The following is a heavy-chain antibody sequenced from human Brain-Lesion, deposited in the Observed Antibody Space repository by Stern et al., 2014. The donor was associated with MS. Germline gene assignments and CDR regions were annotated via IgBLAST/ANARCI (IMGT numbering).Heavy chain of an antibody. V-gene: IGHV4-39*01. J-gene: IGHJ4*02. CDR2: IYYSGFT. D-gene: IGHD1-26*01. CDR1: GGSISSSTYY. CDR3: ARHDSVPRPSQLYSARDRGPGYFDY. Sequence: QVQLVQSGPGLVKPSETLSLTCTVSGGSISSSTYYWAWIRQPPGKGLEWIGNIYYSGFTYYNPSLKSPVTISGDMSKNQFSLKLSSVTAADTAIYYCARHDSVPRPSQLYSARDRGPGYFDYWGQGTLVTVSS.